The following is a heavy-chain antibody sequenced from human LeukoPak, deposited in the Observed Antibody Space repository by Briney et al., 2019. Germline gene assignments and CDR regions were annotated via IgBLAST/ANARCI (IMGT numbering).Heavy chain of an antibody. CDR1: GYTFTGYH. Sequence: ASVKVSCKASGYTFTGYHMHWVRQAPGQGLEWMGRINPNSGGTNYAQKFQGRVTMTRDTSISTAYMELSRLRSDDTAVYYCARTPIRGQWLVGFDYWGQGTLVTVSS. V-gene: IGHV1-2*06. CDR2: INPNSGGT. CDR3: ARTPIRGQWLVGFDY. D-gene: IGHD6-19*01. J-gene: IGHJ4*02.